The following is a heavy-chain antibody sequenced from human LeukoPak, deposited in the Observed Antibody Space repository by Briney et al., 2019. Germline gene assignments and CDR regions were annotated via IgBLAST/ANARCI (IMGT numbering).Heavy chain of an antibody. Sequence: GGSLRLSCATSGFTFSSYAMSWVRQAPGKGLEWVSLINSGGGTYYSDSVKGRLTISRDNAKNSLYLQMNSLRAEDTAVYYCARAKGQMDVWGQGSTVTVSS. CDR1: GFTFSSYA. V-gene: IGHV3-23*01. J-gene: IGHJ6*02. CDR3: ARAKGQMDV. CDR2: INSGGGT.